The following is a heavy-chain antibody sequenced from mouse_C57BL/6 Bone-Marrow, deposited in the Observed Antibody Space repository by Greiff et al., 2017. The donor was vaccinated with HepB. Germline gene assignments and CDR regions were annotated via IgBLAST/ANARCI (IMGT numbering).Heavy chain of an antibody. V-gene: IGHV1-54*01. CDR2: INPGSGGT. CDR3: ARLYYYGSSYGYFDV. CDR1: GYAFTNYL. J-gene: IGHJ1*03. D-gene: IGHD1-1*01. Sequence: QVHLQQSGAELVRPGTSVKVSCKASGYAFTNYLIEWVKQRPGQGLEWIGVINPGSGGTNYNEKFKGKATLTADKSSSTAYMQLSSLTSEDSAVYFCARLYYYGSSYGYFDVWGTGTTVTVSS.